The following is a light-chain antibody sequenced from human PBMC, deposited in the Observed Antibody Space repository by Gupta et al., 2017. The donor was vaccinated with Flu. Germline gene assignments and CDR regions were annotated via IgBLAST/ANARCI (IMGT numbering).Light chain of an antibody. CDR3: SSYTSSSTWV. CDR2: EVS. CDR1: SSDFGGYNY. V-gene: IGLV2-14*01. Sequence: QSALTQPASVSGSPGQSITISCTGTSSDFGGYNYVSWYQQHPGKAPKVMIYEVSNRPSGVSNRFSGSKSGNTASLTISGLQAEDEADYYCSSYTSSSTWVFGGGTKLTVL. J-gene: IGLJ3*02.